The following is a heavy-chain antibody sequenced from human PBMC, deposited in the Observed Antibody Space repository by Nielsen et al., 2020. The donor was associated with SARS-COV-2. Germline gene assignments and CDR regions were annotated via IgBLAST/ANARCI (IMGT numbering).Heavy chain of an antibody. Sequence: SETLSFTCTVSGASISSGGYFWSWIRQHPGKGLEWIGYIYFTGRTSYNPSLKSRVAMSVGTSKNQFSLDLKSVTAADTAVYYCAREASGYDHYKYGMDVWGLGATVTVSS. D-gene: IGHD5-12*01. J-gene: IGHJ6*02. CDR1: GASISSGGYF. CDR3: AREASGYDHYKYGMDV. V-gene: IGHV4-31*03. CDR2: IYFTGRT.